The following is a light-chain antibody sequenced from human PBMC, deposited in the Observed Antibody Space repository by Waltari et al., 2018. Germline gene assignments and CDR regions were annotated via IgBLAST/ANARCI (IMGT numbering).Light chain of an antibody. J-gene: IGLJ3*02. CDR3: NSYASSNTRV. CDR1: SSDVGGYNY. Sequence: QSALTQAASVSGSPGQPITISCTGTSSDVGGYNYVSCYQQHPGKAPKLIIYDVSSRPSGVSNRFSGSKSGNTASLTISGLQAEDEADYYCNSYASSNTRVFGGGTKVTVL. V-gene: IGLV2-14*03. CDR2: DVS.